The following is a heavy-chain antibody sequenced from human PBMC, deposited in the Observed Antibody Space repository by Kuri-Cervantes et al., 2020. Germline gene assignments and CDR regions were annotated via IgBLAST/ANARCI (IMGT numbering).Heavy chain of an antibody. CDR2: ISYDGNYK. J-gene: IGHJ6*02. V-gene: IGHV3-30*03. CDR1: GFTFSSYG. CDR3: ARDGRGQGYGMDV. Sequence: GGSLRLSCAASGFTFSSYGMHWVRQAPGKGLDWVALISYDGNYKYYVDSVKGRFTISRDNSKNTVYLQMNSLRAEDTAVYYCARDGRGQGYGMDVRGQGTTVTVSS.